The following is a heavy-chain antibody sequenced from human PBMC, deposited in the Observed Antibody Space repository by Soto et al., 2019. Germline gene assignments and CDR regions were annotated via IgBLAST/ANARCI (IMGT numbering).Heavy chain of an antibody. CDR1: GGSISSGGYY. Sequence: SETLSLTCTVSGGSISSGGYYWSWIRQHPGKGLEWIGYIYYSGSTYYNPSLKSRVTISVDTSKNQFSLKLSSVTAADTAVYYCARVXKYYYDSSGPYPSWFDPWGQGTLVTVSS. CDR3: ARVXKYYYDSSGPYPSWFDP. D-gene: IGHD3-22*01. CDR2: IYYSGST. J-gene: IGHJ5*02. V-gene: IGHV4-31*03.